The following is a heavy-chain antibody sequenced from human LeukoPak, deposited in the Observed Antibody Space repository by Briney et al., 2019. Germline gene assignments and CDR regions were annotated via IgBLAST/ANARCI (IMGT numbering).Heavy chain of an antibody. CDR2: ISTTSAYT. Sequence: GGSLRLSCSASGFTFSDYYMSWIRQAPGKGLEWVSHISTTSAYTNYADSVKGRFTISRDNAKSSLYLQMNSLRAEDTAVYYCARPRATTGRIEDKDAFDIWGQGTMVTVSS. D-gene: IGHD1-1*01. V-gene: IGHV3-11*03. J-gene: IGHJ3*02. CDR3: ARPRATTGRIEDKDAFDI. CDR1: GFTFSDYY.